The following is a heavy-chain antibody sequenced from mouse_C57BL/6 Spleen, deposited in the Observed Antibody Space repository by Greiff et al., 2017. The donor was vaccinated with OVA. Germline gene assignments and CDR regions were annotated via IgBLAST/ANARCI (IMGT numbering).Heavy chain of an antibody. J-gene: IGHJ4*01. D-gene: IGHD2-12*01. CDR1: GYTFTSYW. V-gene: IGHV1-52*01. CDR3: ASQLLYQIPHYAMDY. Sequence: VQLQQSGAELVRPGSSVKLSCKASGYTFTSYWMHWVKQRPIQGLEWIGNIDPSDSETHYNQKFKDKATLTVDKSSSTAYMQLSSLTSEDSAVYYCASQLLYQIPHYAMDYWGQGTSVTVSS. CDR2: IDPSDSET.